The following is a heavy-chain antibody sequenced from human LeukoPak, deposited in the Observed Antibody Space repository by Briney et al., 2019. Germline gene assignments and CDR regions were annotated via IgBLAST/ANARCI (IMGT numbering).Heavy chain of an antibody. V-gene: IGHV4-4*07. Sequence: KPSETLSLTCTVSGGSISSYYWSWIRQPAGKGLEWIGRIYTSGSTNHNPSLKSRVTMSVDTSKNQFSLKLSSVTAADTAVYYCARDGDYGDYVAFDIWGQGTMVTVSS. CDR3: ARDGDYGDYVAFDI. J-gene: IGHJ3*02. D-gene: IGHD4-17*01. CDR2: IYTSGST. CDR1: GGSISSYY.